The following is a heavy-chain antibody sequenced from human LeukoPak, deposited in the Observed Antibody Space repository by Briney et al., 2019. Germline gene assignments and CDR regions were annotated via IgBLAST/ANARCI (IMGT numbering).Heavy chain of an antibody. J-gene: IGHJ4*02. CDR3: ARRGSSGYFDY. D-gene: IGHD6-6*01. CDR2: IYYSGST. Sequence: SETLSLTCAVYGGSFSGYYWSWIRQPPGKGLEWIGYIYYSGSTNYNPSLKSRVTISVDTSKNQSSLKLSSVTAADTAVYYCARRGSSGYFDYWGQGTLVTVSS. CDR1: GGSFSGYY. V-gene: IGHV4-59*08.